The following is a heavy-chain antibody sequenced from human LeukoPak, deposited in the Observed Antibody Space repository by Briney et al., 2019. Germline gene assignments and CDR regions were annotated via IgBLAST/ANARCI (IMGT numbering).Heavy chain of an antibody. CDR3: ARLSQTPDYYSNGGYYYLGY. CDR1: RYTFTSYD. CDR2: MNPNTGRT. J-gene: IGHJ4*02. D-gene: IGHD3-22*01. Sequence: GASVTVSCKGSRYTFTSYDFNWVREAAGQGLEWMGWMNPNTGRTGFAQKFQGRLTMTRDTSISTAYMELSSLRSEDTAVYYCARLSQTPDYYSNGGYYYLGYWGQGTPVTVSS. V-gene: IGHV1-8*01.